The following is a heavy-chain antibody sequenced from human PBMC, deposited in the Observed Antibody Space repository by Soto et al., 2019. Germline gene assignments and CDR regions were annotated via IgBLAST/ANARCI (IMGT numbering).Heavy chain of an antibody. V-gene: IGHV3-7*02. CDR1: GFTFSSYW. D-gene: IGHD3-10*01. Sequence: PGGSLRLSCAASGFTFSSYWMSWVRQAPGKGLEWVANIKQDGSEKYYVDSVKGRFTISRDNAKNSVYLQMNSLRVEETAVYYCARVLYYYGSGSYYPLLDYWGQGALVTVSS. J-gene: IGHJ4*02. CDR2: IKQDGSEK. CDR3: ARVLYYYGSGSYYPLLDY.